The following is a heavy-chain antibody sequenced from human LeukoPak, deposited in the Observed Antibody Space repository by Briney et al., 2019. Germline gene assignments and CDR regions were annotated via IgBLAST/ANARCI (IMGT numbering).Heavy chain of an antibody. D-gene: IGHD6-13*01. CDR3: ARDDGSSWAKINNWFDP. Sequence: GAPVKVSCKASGYTFTSYGISWVRQAPGQGLEWMGWISAYNGNTNYAQKLQGRVTMTTDTSTSTAYMELRSLRSDDTAVYYCARDDGSSWAKINNWFDPWGQGTLVTVSS. CDR1: GYTFTSYG. CDR2: ISAYNGNT. V-gene: IGHV1-18*01. J-gene: IGHJ5*02.